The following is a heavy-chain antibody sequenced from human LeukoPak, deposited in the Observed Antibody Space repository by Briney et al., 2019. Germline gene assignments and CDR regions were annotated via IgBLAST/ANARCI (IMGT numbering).Heavy chain of an antibody. CDR3: ARGADSSSWYYFDY. CDR1: GGSISSYY. Sequence: SETLSLTCTVSGGSISSYYWSWIRQPPGKGLEWIGYIYYTGYTNYNPSLKSRVTISVGTSKKQFSLKLNSVTAADTAVYYCARGADSSSWYYFDYWGQGTLVTVSS. D-gene: IGHD6-13*01. V-gene: IGHV4-59*01. CDR2: IYYTGYT. J-gene: IGHJ4*02.